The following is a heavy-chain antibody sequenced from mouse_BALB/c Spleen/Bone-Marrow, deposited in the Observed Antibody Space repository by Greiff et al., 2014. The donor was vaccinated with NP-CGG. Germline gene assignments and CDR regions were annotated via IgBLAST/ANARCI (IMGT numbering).Heavy chain of an antibody. Sequence: DLVKPGASVKLSYKASGYTFTSYWINWIKQRPGQGLEWIGRIAPGSGDTYYNEIFKGKATLTVDTSSSTAYIQLSSLSSEDSAVYFCARREVRRAGDYFDYWGQGTTLTVSS. V-gene: IGHV1S41*01. CDR3: ARREVRRAGDYFDY. CDR1: GYTFTSYW. J-gene: IGHJ2*01. D-gene: IGHD2-14*01. CDR2: IAPGSGDT.